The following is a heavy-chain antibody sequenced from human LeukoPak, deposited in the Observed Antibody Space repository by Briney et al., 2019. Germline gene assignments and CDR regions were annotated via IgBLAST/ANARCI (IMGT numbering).Heavy chain of an antibody. D-gene: IGHD2-2*01. CDR3: ARDPHLERPSSTSPHYYYYYYMDV. Sequence: GASVKVSCKASGYTFTGYYMHWVRQAPGQGLEWMGWINPNSGGTNYAQKFQGRVTMTRDTSISTAYMELSRLRSDDTAVYYCARDPHLERPSSTSPHYYYYYYMDVWGKGTTVTVSS. V-gene: IGHV1-2*02. CDR2: INPNSGGT. J-gene: IGHJ6*03. CDR1: GYTFTGYY.